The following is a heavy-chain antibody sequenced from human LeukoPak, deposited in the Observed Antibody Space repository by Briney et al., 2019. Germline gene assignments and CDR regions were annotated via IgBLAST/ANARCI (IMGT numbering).Heavy chain of an antibody. V-gene: IGHV5-51*01. CDR2: IYPDDSDT. CDR3: ARHDTSIPGIAVAGYFDY. D-gene: IGHD6-19*01. J-gene: IGHJ4*02. Sequence: GESLKISCKGSGYSFTTYWIGWVRQMPGKGLEWVGIIYPDDSDTRYSPSFQGQVTISADKSIGTAYLQWSSLKASDTAMYYCARHDTSIPGIAVAGYFDYWGQGTLVTVSS. CDR1: GYSFTTYW.